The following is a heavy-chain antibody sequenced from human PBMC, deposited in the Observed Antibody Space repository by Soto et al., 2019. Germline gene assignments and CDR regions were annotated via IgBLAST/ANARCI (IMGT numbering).Heavy chain of an antibody. V-gene: IGHV1-18*01. CDR3: ARVRIAAAGTRGYYYYYMDV. CDR1: GYTFTSYG. J-gene: IGHJ6*03. D-gene: IGHD6-13*01. CDR2: ISAYNGNT. Sequence: GASVKVSCKASGYTFTSYGISWVRHAPGQGLEWMGWISAYNGNTNYAQKLQGRVTMTTDTSTSTAYMELRSLRSDDTAVYYCARVRIAAAGTRGYYYYYMDVWGKGTTVTVSS.